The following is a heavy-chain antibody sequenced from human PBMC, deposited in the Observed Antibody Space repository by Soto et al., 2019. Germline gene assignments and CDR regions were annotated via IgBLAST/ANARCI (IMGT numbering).Heavy chain of an antibody. CDR3: ASVLVHQDIVVVVAYRGYMDV. CDR2: ISSSSSTI. V-gene: IGHV3-48*01. CDR1: GFTFSSYS. J-gene: IGHJ6*03. Sequence: EVQLVESGGGLVQPGGSLRLSCAPSGFTFSSYSMNWVRQAPGKGLEWVSYISSSSSTIYYADSVKGRFTISRDNAKNSLYLQMNSLRAEDTAVYYCASVLVHQDIVVVVAYRGYMDVWGKGTTVTVSS. D-gene: IGHD2-15*01.